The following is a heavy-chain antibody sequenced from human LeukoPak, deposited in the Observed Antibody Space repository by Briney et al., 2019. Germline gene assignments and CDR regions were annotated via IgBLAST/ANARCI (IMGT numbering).Heavy chain of an antibody. V-gene: IGHV1-69*13. CDR3: ARVSGWLQFNWFDP. CDR2: IIPIFGTA. Sequence: SVKVSCKASGGTFSSYAISWVRQAPGQGLEWMGGIIPIFGTASYAQKFQGRVTITADESTSTAYMELSSLRSEDTAVYYCARVSGWLQFNWFDPWGQGTLVTVSS. CDR1: GGTFSSYA. J-gene: IGHJ5*02. D-gene: IGHD5-24*01.